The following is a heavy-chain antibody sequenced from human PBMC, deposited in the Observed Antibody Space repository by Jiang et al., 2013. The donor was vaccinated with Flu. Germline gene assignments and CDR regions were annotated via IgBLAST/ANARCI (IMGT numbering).Heavy chain of an antibody. Sequence: PGLVKPSETLSLTCTVSGGSISSYYWSWIRQPPGKGLEWIGYIYYSGSTNYNPSLKSQVTISVDTSKNQFSLKLSSVTAADTAVYYCARAYPHFPGPGAPYFDYWGQGTLVTVSS. J-gene: IGHJ4*02. CDR3: ARAYPHFPGPGAPYFDY. D-gene: IGHD1-26*01. CDR1: GGSISSYY. CDR2: IYYSGST. V-gene: IGHV4-59*01.